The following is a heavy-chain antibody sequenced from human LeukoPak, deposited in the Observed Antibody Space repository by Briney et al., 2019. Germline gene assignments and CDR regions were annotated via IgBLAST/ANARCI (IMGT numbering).Heavy chain of an antibody. D-gene: IGHD2-15*01. CDR3: ARGSYCSGGSCSLWFDP. V-gene: IGHV5-51*01. CDR2: IYPGDSDT. J-gene: IGHJ5*02. CDR1: GYSFTSYW. Sequence: GESLKISCKGSGYSFTSYWIGWVRQMPGKGLEWMGIIYPGDSDTRYSPSFQGQVTISADKSISTAYLQWSSLKASDTAMYYCARGSYCSGGSCSLWFDPWGQGTLVTVSS.